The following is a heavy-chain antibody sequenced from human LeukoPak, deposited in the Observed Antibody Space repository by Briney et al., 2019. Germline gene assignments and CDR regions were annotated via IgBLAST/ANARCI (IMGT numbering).Heavy chain of an antibody. Sequence: GASVNPSSKVSGYTSTSYEITWLRQATGQGLEWMGWMNPNSGNTGYAQKFQGRVTMTRNTSISTAYMEQSSLRSEDTAVYYCARGDSSSSTRYYYYYYMWVQGTGTTVTVSS. CDR3: ARGDSSSSTRYYYYYYMWV. CDR1: GYTSTSYE. D-gene: IGHD6-6*01. CDR2: MNPNSGNT. V-gene: IGHV1-8*01. J-gene: IGHJ6*03.